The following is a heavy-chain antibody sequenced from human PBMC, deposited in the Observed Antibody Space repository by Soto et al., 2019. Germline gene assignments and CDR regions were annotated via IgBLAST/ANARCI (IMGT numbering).Heavy chain of an antibody. J-gene: IGHJ4*02. D-gene: IGHD5-18*01. CDR3: AREGGGYSYGYEFDY. CDR1: GYTFTSYA. Sequence: GASVKVSCKASGYTFTSYAMHWVRQAPGQRLEWMGWINAGNGNTEYSQKFQGRVTITRDTSASTAYMELSSLRSEDTAVYYCAREGGGYSYGYEFDYWGQGTLVTVSS. CDR2: INAGNGNT. V-gene: IGHV1-3*01.